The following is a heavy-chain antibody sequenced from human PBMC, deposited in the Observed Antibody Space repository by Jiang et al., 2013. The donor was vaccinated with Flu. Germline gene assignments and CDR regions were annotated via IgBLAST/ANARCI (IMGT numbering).Heavy chain of an antibody. D-gene: IGHD4-17*01. CDR3: AREIGTVTFSHPFDP. CDR2: ISYDGSNK. J-gene: IGHJ5*02. CDR1: GFTFSSYA. Sequence: VQLLESGGGVVQPGRSLRLSCAASGFTFSSYAMHWVRQAPGKGLEWVAVISYDGSNKYYADSVKGRFTISRDNSKNTLYLQMNSLRAEDTAVYYCAREIGTVTFSHPFDPWGQGTLVTVSS. V-gene: IGHV3-30*04.